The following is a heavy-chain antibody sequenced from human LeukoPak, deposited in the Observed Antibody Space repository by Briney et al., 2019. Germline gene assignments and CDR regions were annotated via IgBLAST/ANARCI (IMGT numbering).Heavy chain of an antibody. Sequence: SETLSLTCTVSGGSISSGDYYWCWIRQPPGKGLEWIGYIYYSGSTYYNPSLKSRVTISVDTSKNQFSLKLSSVTAADTAVYYCARVVLDYSSGWYIDYWGQGTLVTVSS. CDR2: IYYSGST. V-gene: IGHV4-30-4*08. CDR3: ARVVLDYSSGWYIDY. CDR1: GGSISSGDYY. J-gene: IGHJ4*02. D-gene: IGHD6-19*01.